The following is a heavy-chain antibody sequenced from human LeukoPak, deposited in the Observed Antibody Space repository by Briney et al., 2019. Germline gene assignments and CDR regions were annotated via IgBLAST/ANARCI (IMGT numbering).Heavy chain of an antibody. CDR3: AHRDTAMVRVDY. D-gene: IGHD5-18*01. Sequence: GGSLRLSCAASGFTFSSYSMNWVRQAPGKGLEWVGRIKSKTDGGTTDYAAPVKGRFTISRDDSKNTLYLQMSSLKTEDTAVYFCAHRDTAMVRVDYWGQGTLVTVSS. V-gene: IGHV3-15*01. CDR2: IKSKTDGGTT. J-gene: IGHJ4*02. CDR1: GFTFSSYS.